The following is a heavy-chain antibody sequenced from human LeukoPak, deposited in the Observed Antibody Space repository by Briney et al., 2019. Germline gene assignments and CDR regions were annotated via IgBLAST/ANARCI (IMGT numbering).Heavy chain of an antibody. J-gene: IGHJ4*02. D-gene: IGHD4-23*01. Sequence: SETLSLTCTVSGGSLSSYYWSWIRQPPGKGLEWIAYIYHSGKTNYNPSLKSRVTISVDTSKNQFSLKLSSVTAADTALYYCARHGGYSGNPMPFDSWGQGTLVTVSS. CDR3: ARHGGYSGNPMPFDS. CDR2: IYHSGKT. V-gene: IGHV4-59*08. CDR1: GGSLSSYY.